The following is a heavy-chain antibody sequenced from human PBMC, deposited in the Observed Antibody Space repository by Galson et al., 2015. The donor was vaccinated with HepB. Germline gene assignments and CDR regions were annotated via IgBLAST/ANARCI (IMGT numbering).Heavy chain of an antibody. V-gene: IGHV3-74*01. D-gene: IGHD4-17*01. J-gene: IGHJ4*02. CDR1: RFTFSSYW. CDR3: ARIYPTYGDYTFDY. CDR2: INSDGSST. Sequence: SLRLSCAASRFTFSSYWMHWVRQAPGKGLVWVSRINSDGSSTSYADSVKGRFTISGDNAKNTLYLQMNSLRAEDTAVYYCARIYPTYGDYTFDYWGQGTLVTVSS.